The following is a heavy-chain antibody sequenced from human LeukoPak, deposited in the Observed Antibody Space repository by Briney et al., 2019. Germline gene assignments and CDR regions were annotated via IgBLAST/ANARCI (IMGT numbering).Heavy chain of an antibody. V-gene: IGHV4-30-4*01. CDR1: GGSISSGDYY. J-gene: IGHJ4*02. D-gene: IGHD4-17*01. Sequence: SETLSLTCAVSGGSISSGDYYWSWIRQPPGKGLEWIGYIYYSGSTYYNPSLKSRVTISVDTSKNQFSLKLSSVTAADTAVYYCASYGDYVGYFDYWGQGTLVTVSS. CDR2: IYYSGST. CDR3: ASYGDYVGYFDY.